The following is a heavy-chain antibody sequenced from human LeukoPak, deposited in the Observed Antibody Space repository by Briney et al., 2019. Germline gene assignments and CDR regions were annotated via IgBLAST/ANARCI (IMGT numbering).Heavy chain of an antibody. CDR1: GGSISRRYW. Sequence: SETLSLTCAVSGGSISRRYWWSWVRQPPGKGLVWIGEIQQSLKSRVTISVDTSKNQFSLKLSSVTAADTAVYYCARDQSPTSYTDYEPNRLDYWGQGTLVTVSS. CDR2: IQQ. D-gene: IGHD5-12*01. CDR3: ARDQSPTSYTDYEPNRLDY. V-gene: IGHV4-4*02. J-gene: IGHJ4*02.